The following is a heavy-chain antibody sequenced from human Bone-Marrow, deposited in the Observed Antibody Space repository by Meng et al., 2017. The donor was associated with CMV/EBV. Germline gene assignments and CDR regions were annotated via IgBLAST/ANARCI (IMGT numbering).Heavy chain of an antibody. J-gene: IGHJ3*02. CDR3: ARSYCSSTSCYGAFDI. D-gene: IGHD2-2*01. CDR1: GFTFSSYA. CDR2: ISSSSSYI. V-gene: IGHV3-21*01. Sequence: GESLKISCAASGFTFSSYAMSWVRQAPGKGLEWVSSISSSSSYIYYADSVKGRFTISRDNAKNSLYLQMNSLRAEDTAVYYCARSYCSSTSCYGAFDIWGQGTMVTASS.